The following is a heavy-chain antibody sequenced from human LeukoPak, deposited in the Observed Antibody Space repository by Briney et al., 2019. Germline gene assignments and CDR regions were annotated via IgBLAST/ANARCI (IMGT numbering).Heavy chain of an antibody. Sequence: SETLSLTCTVSGYSISSGYYWGWIRQPPGKGLEWIGSIYHSGSTYYNPSLKSRVTISVDTSKNQFSLKLSSVTAADTAVHYCARVSMTTVTTSFDYWGQGTLVTVSS. D-gene: IGHD4-11*01. J-gene: IGHJ4*02. CDR2: IYHSGST. CDR1: GYSISSGYY. CDR3: ARVSMTTVTTSFDY. V-gene: IGHV4-38-2*02.